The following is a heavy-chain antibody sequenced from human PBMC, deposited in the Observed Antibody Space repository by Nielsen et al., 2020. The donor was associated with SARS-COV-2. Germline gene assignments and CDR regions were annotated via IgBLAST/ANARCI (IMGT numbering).Heavy chain of an antibody. J-gene: IGHJ3*02. CDR3: ANLPTGYSSGWAVAFDI. Sequence: GGSLRLSCAASGFTFDDYAMHWVRQAPGKGLEWVSGISWNSGSIGYADSVKGRFTISRDNAKNSLYLQMDSLRAEDTALYYCANLPTGYSSGWAVAFDIWGQGTMVTVSS. V-gene: IGHV3-9*01. CDR1: GFTFDDYA. CDR2: ISWNSGSI. D-gene: IGHD6-19*01.